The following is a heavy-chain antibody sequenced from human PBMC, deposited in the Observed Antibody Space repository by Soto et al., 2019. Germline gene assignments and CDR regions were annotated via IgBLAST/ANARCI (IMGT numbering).Heavy chain of an antibody. CDR1: VFAFSSHP. J-gene: IGHJ3*02. Sequence: PVGSLRLSCASSVFAFSSHPMSCVRHSPERGLEWVSGISDSGGLTYNADSVKGRFTISRDNSKNTLYLQMNSLRAEDTALYYFARRAFGRSRSFDISGKGTM. CDR2: ISDSGGLT. V-gene: IGHV3-23*01. CDR3: ARRAFGRSRSFDI. D-gene: IGHD3-16*01.